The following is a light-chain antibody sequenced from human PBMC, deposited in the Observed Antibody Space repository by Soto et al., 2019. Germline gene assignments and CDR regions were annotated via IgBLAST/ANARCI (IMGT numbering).Light chain of an antibody. Sequence: EIVLTQSPGTLSLSPGERATLSCRASESVSSSYLAWYQQKPGQAPRLLIYGASSRATGIPDRFSGSGSGTDFTLTISRLEPEDFAVYYCQQYSSSPITFGQGTRREIK. CDR1: ESVSSSY. CDR2: GAS. CDR3: QQYSSSPIT. J-gene: IGKJ5*01. V-gene: IGKV3-20*01.